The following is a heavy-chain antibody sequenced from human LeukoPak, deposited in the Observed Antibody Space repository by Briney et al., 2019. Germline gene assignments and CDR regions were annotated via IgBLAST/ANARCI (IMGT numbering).Heavy chain of an antibody. Sequence: GGSLRLSCAVSGFIFGDYAMHWVRQAPGNGLEWVSGISSNSANIGYADSVKSRFTISRDNAKNSLYLEMNSLRAEDTAVYYCASDSYYDFWSGYYPYFDYWGQGTLVTVSS. CDR2: ISSNSANI. D-gene: IGHD3-3*01. CDR1: GFIFGDYA. V-gene: IGHV3-9*01. CDR3: ASDSYYDFWSGYYPYFDY. J-gene: IGHJ4*02.